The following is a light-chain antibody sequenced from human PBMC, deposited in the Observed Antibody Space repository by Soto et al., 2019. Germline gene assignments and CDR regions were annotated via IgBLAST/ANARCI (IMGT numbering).Light chain of an antibody. CDR2: AAS. CDR3: QQSYSTPYT. CDR1: QSISSY. V-gene: IGKV1-39*01. Sequence: DIQMTQSPSSLSTSVGDRVTLTCRASQSISSYLNWYQQKPGKAPKLLIYAASSLQSGVPSRFSGSGSGTDFTLTISSLLPEDFATYYCQQSYSTPYTFGQGTKLEIK. J-gene: IGKJ2*01.